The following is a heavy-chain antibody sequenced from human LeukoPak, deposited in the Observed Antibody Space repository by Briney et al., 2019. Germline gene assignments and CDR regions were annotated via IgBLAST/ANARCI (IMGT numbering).Heavy chain of an antibody. D-gene: IGHD5-12*01. J-gene: IGHJ4*02. Sequence: KPSETLSLTCAVYGGSFSGYYWSWIRQPPGKGLEWIGEINHSGSTNYNPSLKSRVTISVDTSKNQFSLKLSSVTAADTAVYYCARGRRRGYEPPLSKPLDYWGQGTLVTVSS. CDR3: ARGRRRGYEPPLSKPLDY. CDR2: INHSGST. CDR1: GGSFSGYY. V-gene: IGHV4-34*01.